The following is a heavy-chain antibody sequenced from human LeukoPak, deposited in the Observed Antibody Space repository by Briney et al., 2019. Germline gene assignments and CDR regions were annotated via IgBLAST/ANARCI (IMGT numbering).Heavy chain of an antibody. Sequence: SETLSLTCTVSGGSINSSSYYWGWIRQPPGKGLEWIGSIYYSGSTYYNPSLKSRVTISVDTSKNQFSLKLSSVTAADTAVYYCARDLVGSGSYGYWGQGTLVTVSS. J-gene: IGHJ4*02. V-gene: IGHV4-39*07. CDR3: ARDLVGSGSYGY. CDR1: GGSINSSSYY. CDR2: IYYSGST. D-gene: IGHD3-10*01.